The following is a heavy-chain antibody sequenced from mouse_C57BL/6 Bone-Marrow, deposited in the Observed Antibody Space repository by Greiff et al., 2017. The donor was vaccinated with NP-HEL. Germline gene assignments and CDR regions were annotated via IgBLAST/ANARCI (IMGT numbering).Heavy chain of an antibody. V-gene: IGHV2-5*01. CDR2: IWRGGSE. Sequence: VMLVESGPGLVQPSQSLSITCTVSGFSLTSYGVHWVRQSPGKGLEWLGVIWRGGSEDYNAAFMPRLSITKDNSKSQVFFKMNSLQADDTAIYYCAKSRYYGNSGWFAYWGQGTLVTVSA. J-gene: IGHJ3*01. CDR1: GFSLTSYG. D-gene: IGHD2-1*01. CDR3: AKSRYYGNSGWFAY.